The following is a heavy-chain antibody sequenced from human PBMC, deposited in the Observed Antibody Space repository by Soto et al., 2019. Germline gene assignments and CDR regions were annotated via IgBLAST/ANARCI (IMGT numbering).Heavy chain of an antibody. D-gene: IGHD5-18*01. CDR3: AKDEGRYTYGLRDC. V-gene: IGHV3-33*06. CDR2: IWYDGSYK. CDR1: RFTFSNYG. J-gene: IGHJ4*02. Sequence: SLRLSCAASRFTFSNYGMRWVRQAPGKGLGWVAVIWYDGSYKYYADSVKGRFTISRDNSRTTLYLQMNSLRAEDTAVYYCAKDEGRYTYGLRDCWGQGTLVTVSS.